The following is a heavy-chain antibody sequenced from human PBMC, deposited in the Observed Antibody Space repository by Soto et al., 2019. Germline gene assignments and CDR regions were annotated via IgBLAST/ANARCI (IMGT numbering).Heavy chain of an antibody. CDR2: IIPIFGTA. V-gene: IGHV1-69*06. CDR1: GGTFGSYA. Sequence: SVKVSCKASGGTFGSYAISWVRQAPGQGLEWMGGIIPIFGTANYAQKFQGRVTITADKSTSTAYMELSSLRSEDTAVYYCATDDYYDSSGYYPARVNWFDPWGQGTLVTVSS. D-gene: IGHD3-22*01. CDR3: ATDDYYDSSGYYPARVNWFDP. J-gene: IGHJ5*02.